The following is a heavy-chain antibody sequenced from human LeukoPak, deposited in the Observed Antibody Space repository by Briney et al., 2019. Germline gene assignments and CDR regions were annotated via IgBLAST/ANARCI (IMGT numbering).Heavy chain of an antibody. J-gene: IGHJ4*02. CDR2: ISSSSSYI. V-gene: IGHV3-21*01. CDR3: ASWTRHGDY. CDR1: GFTFSSYS. D-gene: IGHD3/OR15-3a*01. Sequence: GGSLRLSCAASGFTFSSYSMNWVRQAPGKGLEWVSSISSSSSYIYYADSVKGRFTISRDNAKDSLYLQMNSLRAEDTAVYYCASWTRHGDYWGQGTLVTVSS.